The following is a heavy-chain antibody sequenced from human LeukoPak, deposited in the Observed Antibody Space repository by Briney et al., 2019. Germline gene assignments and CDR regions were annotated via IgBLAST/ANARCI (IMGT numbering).Heavy chain of an antibody. Sequence: SETLSLTCTVSGGSISSYYWSWIRQPPGKGLEWIGYIYYSGSTNYNPSLKSRVTISVDTSKNQFSLKLSSVTAADTAVYYCARDRITIFGVVIDYWGQGTLVTVSS. CDR3: ARDRITIFGVVIDY. D-gene: IGHD3-3*01. V-gene: IGHV4-59*01. J-gene: IGHJ4*02. CDR1: GGSISSYY. CDR2: IYYSGST.